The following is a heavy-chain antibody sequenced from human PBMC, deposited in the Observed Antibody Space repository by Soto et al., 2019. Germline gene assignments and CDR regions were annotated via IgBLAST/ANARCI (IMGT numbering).Heavy chain of an antibody. Sequence: GGSLRLSCTASGFTFSSYAMSWVRQAPGKGLEWVSAISGSGGSTYYADSVKGRFTISRDNSKNTLYLQMNSLRAEDTAVYYCAKAPLGYCSSTSCPRAHYFDYWGQGTLVTVSS. D-gene: IGHD2-2*01. CDR2: ISGSGGST. CDR1: GFTFSSYA. CDR3: AKAPLGYCSSTSCPRAHYFDY. V-gene: IGHV3-23*01. J-gene: IGHJ4*02.